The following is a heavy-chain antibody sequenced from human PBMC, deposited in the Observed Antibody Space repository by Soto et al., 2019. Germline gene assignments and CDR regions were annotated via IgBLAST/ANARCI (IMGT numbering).Heavy chain of an antibody. V-gene: IGHV4-59*01. Sequence: PSETLSLTCTVSGGSFSSYSWGWIRQPPGKGLEWIGQIYYTGSTNYNPSLNSRVTISVDTSKNQFSLKLNSVTAADTAVYYCVRLGYRYGFAPYYFDYWGQGALVTVSS. J-gene: IGHJ4*02. CDR1: GGSFSSYS. D-gene: IGHD5-18*01. CDR2: IYYTGST. CDR3: VRLGYRYGFAPYYFDY.